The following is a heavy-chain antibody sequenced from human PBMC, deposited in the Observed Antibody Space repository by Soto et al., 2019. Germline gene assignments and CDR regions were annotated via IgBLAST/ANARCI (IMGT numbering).Heavy chain of an antibody. V-gene: IGHV4-61*01. CDR3: ARDLYDDDAFDI. D-gene: IGHD3-22*01. J-gene: IGHJ3*02. CDR2: IYYSGST. CDR1: GGSVSSGSYY. Sequence: QVQLQESGPGLVKPSETLSLTCTVSGGSVSSGSYYWSWIRQPPGKGLEWIGYIYYSGSTNYNPSHKSRVTISVDTSKNQFSLKLSSVTAADTAVYYCARDLYDDDAFDIWGQGTMVTVSS.